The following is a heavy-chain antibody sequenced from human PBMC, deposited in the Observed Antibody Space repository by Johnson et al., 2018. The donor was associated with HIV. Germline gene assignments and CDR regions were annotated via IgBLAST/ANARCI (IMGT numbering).Heavy chain of an antibody. CDR2: IYSGGNT. CDR3: ARENYVLGAFDI. V-gene: IGHV3-53*01. CDR1: GLTISSNY. D-gene: IGHD1-7*01. J-gene: IGHJ3*02. Sequence: VQLVESGGALIQPGGSLRLSCAASGLTISSNYMSWVRQAPGKGLEWVSVIYSGGNTYYADSVKGRFTISRDNSKNTLYLQMNSLRAEDTAVYYCARENYVLGAFDIWGQGTMVTVSS.